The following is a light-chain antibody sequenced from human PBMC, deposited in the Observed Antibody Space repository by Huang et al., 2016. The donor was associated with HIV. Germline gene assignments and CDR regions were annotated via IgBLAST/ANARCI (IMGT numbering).Light chain of an antibody. CDR3: QHYYSSPPYT. CDR1: QNILYSSNNKNY. J-gene: IGKJ2*01. V-gene: IGKV4-1*01. CDR2: WAS. Sequence: DIVMTQSPDSLAVSLGERATINCKSSQNILYSSNNKNYLAWSQQRPGQPPKLLIYWASTRQSGVPDRFTGSGSGTDFSLTISNLQAEDVGVYYCQHYYSSPPYTFGQGTKVEIK.